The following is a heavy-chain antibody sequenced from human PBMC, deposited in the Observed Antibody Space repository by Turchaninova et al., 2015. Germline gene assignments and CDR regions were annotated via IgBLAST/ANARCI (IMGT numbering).Heavy chain of an antibody. CDR3: SRDRDSSGYWYVDL. CDR1: GFTFINYW. Sequence: EVQLVESGGGLVQPGGSLRLSCADSGFTFINYWRTWARQAPGRGVEWGANIKHEGRSRDSVDSVKGRFTISRDNAKNSLYLQMNSLRAEDTAVYYCSRDRDSSGYWYVDLWGRGTLATVSS. D-gene: IGHD3-22*01. V-gene: IGHV3-7*03. J-gene: IGHJ2*01. CDR2: IKHEGRSR.